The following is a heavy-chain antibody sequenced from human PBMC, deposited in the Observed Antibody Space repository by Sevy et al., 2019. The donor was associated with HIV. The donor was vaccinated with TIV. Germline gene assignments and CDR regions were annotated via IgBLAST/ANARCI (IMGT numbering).Heavy chain of an antibody. D-gene: IGHD6-19*01. Sequence: GGSLRLSCAASGFTFSDYYMSWIRQAPGKGLEWVSYISTSSSYTKYADSVKGRFTISRDNAKSSLYLHMNSLRAEDTAVYYCARAQYTSGWGYFDYWGQGTLVTVSS. V-gene: IGHV3-11*06. CDR2: ISTSSSYT. CDR1: GFTFSDYY. CDR3: ARAQYTSGWGYFDY. J-gene: IGHJ4*02.